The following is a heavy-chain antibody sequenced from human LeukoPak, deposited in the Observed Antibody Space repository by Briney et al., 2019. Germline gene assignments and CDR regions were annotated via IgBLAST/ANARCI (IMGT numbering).Heavy chain of an antibody. J-gene: IGHJ4*02. V-gene: IGHV4-39*07. CDR3: ARDPNYYGSGKDDY. Sequence: SETLSLTCTVSGGSISSSSYYWGWIRQPPGKGLEWIGSIYYSGSTYYNPSLKSRVTISVDTSKNQFSLKLSSVTAADTAVYYCARDPNYYGSGKDDYWGQGTLVTVSS. CDR1: GGSISSSSYY. CDR2: IYYSGST. D-gene: IGHD3-10*01.